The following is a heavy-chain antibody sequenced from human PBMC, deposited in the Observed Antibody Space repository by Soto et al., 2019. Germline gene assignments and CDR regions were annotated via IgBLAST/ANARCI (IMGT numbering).Heavy chain of an antibody. CDR1: GFKFGNYA. CDR2: ISATGGGT. CDR3: AKDRRAGGNSAFYFDF. Sequence: GGSLRLSCAASGFKFGNYAMSWVRQAPGKGLEWVSLISATGGGTYYADSVKGRFAISRDNSHNTLYLQVHSLTAEDTAVYYCAKDRRAGGNSAFYFDFWGQGAQVTVSS. J-gene: IGHJ4*02. D-gene: IGHD3-16*01. V-gene: IGHV3-23*01.